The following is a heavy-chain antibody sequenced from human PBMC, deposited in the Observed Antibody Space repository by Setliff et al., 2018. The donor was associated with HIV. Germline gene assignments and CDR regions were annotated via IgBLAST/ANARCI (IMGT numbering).Heavy chain of an antibody. CDR3: ARRSDWFDP. V-gene: IGHV4-39*01. Sequence: SETLSLTCTVSGGSISSTSYYWGWIRQPPGTGLEWIGSISSSGNTYYNPSLKSRVTTSVDTPKNQFSLKLNSVTAADTAVYFCARRSDWFDPWGQGTLVTVSS. J-gene: IGHJ5*02. CDR2: ISSSGNT. CDR1: GGSISSTSYY.